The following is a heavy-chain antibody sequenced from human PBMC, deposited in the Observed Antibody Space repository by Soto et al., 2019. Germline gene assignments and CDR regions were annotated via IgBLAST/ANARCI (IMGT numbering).Heavy chain of an antibody. CDR3: APTAPY. CDR1: GFTFSSYG. CDR2: IWFDGSNK. V-gene: IGHV3-33*01. Sequence: GGSLRLSCAASGFTFSSYGMHWVRQAPGKGLEWVAVIWFDGSNKFYADSVKGRFTISRDNSKNTVSLQMNSLRDEDSAAYYCAPTAPYGGKGPLVTAPS. J-gene: IGHJ4*02.